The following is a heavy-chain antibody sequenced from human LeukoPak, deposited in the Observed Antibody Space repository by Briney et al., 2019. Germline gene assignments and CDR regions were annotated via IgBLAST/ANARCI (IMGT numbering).Heavy chain of an antibody. CDR2: ISGSGGST. D-gene: IGHD3-22*01. CDR1: GFTFSSYA. Sequence: GGSLRLSCAASGFTFSSYAMSWVRQAPGKGLEWVSAISGSGGSTYYADSVKGRFTISRDNSKNTLYLQMNSLRAEDTAVYYCASFGRLLPFFDIWGQGTMVTVSS. J-gene: IGHJ3*02. V-gene: IGHV3-23*01. CDR3: ASFGRLLPFFDI.